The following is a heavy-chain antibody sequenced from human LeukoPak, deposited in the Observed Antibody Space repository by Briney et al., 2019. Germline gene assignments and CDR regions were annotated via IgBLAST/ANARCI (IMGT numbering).Heavy chain of an antibody. CDR3: AKDHRDYSNYADY. D-gene: IGHD4-11*01. Sequence: GESLRLSCAASGVTFSSYAMSWVRQAPGKGLEWVSAISGSGGSTYYADSVKGRFTISRDNSKNTLYLQMNSLRAEDTAVYYCAKDHRDYSNYADYWGQGTLVTVSS. V-gene: IGHV3-23*01. J-gene: IGHJ4*02. CDR2: ISGSGGST. CDR1: GVTFSSYA.